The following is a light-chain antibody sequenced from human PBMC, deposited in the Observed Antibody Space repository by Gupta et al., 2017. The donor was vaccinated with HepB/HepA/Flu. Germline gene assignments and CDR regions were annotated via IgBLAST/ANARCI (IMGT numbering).Light chain of an antibody. CDR3: QQYDNFSCT. CDR1: QDITNY. CDR2: DAS. Sequence: DIQMTQSPSSLSVSVGDRVTITCQASQDITNYLNWYQQKPGKAPKLLIYDASNLETGVPSRFSGSGSGTRFSFTIISLQPEDIATYYCQQYDNFSCTFGQGTKLEIK. V-gene: IGKV1-33*01. J-gene: IGKJ2*02.